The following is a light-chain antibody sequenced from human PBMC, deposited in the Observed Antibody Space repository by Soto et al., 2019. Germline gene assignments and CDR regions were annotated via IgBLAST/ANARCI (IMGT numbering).Light chain of an antibody. CDR1: QSVSTY. Sequence: ELVLTQSPATLSLSPGERATLSCRASQSVSTYVAWYQQKPGQAPRLVLYHASNRATGIPARFSGSGSETDFTLTISRLEPEDFAVYYCQQRDNRPYTFGQGTRLEI. CDR3: QQRDNRPYT. J-gene: IGKJ2*01. CDR2: HAS. V-gene: IGKV3-11*01.